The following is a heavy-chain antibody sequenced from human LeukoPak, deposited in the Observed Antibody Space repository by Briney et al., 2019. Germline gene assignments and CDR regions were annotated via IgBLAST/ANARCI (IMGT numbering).Heavy chain of an antibody. D-gene: IGHD4-17*01. J-gene: IGHJ5*02. CDR1: GFTGSNNY. CDR3: IVFGDSNH. V-gene: IGHV3-53*01. CDR2: IHSSGGT. Sequence: GGSLRLSCAASGFTGSNNYMSWVRQAPGKGLEWVSAIHSSGGTYYADSVKGRFTISRDTSKNTLYLQINSLRVEDRAVYYCIVFGDSNHWGQGTLVTVSS.